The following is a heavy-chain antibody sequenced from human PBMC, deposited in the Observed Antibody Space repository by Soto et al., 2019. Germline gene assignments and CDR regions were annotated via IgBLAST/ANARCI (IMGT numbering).Heavy chain of an antibody. V-gene: IGHV4-31*03. Sequence: PSETLSLTCTVSGGSISSGGYYWSWIRQHPGKGLEWIGYIYYSGSTYYNPSLKSRVTISVDTSKNQFSLKLSSVTAADTAVYYCARGGWDCSSTSCSFYGMDVWGQGTTVTVS. CDR2: IYYSGST. CDR1: GGSISSGGYY. CDR3: ARGGWDCSSTSCSFYGMDV. D-gene: IGHD2-2*01. J-gene: IGHJ6*02.